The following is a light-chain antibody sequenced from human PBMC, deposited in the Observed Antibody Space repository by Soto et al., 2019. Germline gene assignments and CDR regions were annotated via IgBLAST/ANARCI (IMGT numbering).Light chain of an antibody. Sequence: EIVMTQSPATLSVSPGERATLSCMSSQSVSINLAWYQQKPGQAPRLLIYGASTRATGIPARFSGSGSGTEFTLTISSLQSEDFAVYYCQQYNKWPPWTFGQGTKVDIK. V-gene: IGKV3-15*01. CDR1: QSVSIN. CDR3: QQYNKWPPWT. J-gene: IGKJ1*01. CDR2: GAS.